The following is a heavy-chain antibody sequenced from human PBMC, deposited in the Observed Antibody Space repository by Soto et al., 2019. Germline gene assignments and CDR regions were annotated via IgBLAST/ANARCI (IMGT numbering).Heavy chain of an antibody. CDR2: ISAYNGNT. Sequence: QVQLVQSGAEVKKPGASVKVSCKASGYTFTSYGISWVRQAPGQGLEWMGWISAYNGNTNYAQKLQGRVTMTTDTYTNRAYMELSSLSSDDRAEYYSARVLGFWSGLISVWVQGTTVTVSS. J-gene: IGHJ6*02. D-gene: IGHD3-3*01. CDR3: ARVLGFWSGLISV. V-gene: IGHV1-18*04. CDR1: GYTFTSYG.